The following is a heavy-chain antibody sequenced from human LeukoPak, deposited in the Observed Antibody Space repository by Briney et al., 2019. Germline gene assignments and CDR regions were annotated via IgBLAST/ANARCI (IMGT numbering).Heavy chain of an antibody. V-gene: IGHV4-59*01. CDR2: IYYSGST. D-gene: IGHD3-9*01. Sequence: SETLSLTCTVSGGSISSYYWSWIRQPPGKGLEWIGYIYYSGSTNYNPSLKSRVTISVDTSKNQFSLKLSSVTAADTAVYYCATSYYDILTGYSSPFDYWGQGTLVTVSS. J-gene: IGHJ4*02. CDR3: ATSYYDILTGYSSPFDY. CDR1: GGSISSYY.